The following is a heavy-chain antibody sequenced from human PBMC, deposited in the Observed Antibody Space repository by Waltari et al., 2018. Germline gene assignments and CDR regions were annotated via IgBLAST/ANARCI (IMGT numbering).Heavy chain of an antibody. CDR2: IIPIFGTA. CDR1: GGTFSSYA. V-gene: IGHV1-69*15. Sequence: QVQLVQSGAEVKKPGSSVKVSCKASGGTFSSYAISWVRQAPGQGLEWMGRIIPIFGTANYAQKVQGRVTITADESTSTAYMELSSLVSEDTAVYYCASLEMASPLDAFDIWGQGTMVTVSS. D-gene: IGHD5-12*01. J-gene: IGHJ3*02. CDR3: ASLEMASPLDAFDI.